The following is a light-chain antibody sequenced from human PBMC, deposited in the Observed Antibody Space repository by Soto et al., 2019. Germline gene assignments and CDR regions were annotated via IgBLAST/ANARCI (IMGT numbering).Light chain of an antibody. CDR1: QSVNSNY. CDR2: DTT. J-gene: IGKJ3*01. V-gene: IGKV3-20*01. CDR3: QQYGSSPFT. Sequence: EIVLTQSPGTLSLSPGERATLSCRASQSVNSNYLAWYQQKPGQPPRLLIYDTTTRATGIPDRFSGSGSGADFTLTISRLEPEDFAVFYCQQYGSSPFTFGPGNKVHIK.